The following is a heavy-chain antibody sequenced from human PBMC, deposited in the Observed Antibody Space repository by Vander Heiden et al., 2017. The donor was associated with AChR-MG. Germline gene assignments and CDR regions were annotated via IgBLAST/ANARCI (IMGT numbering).Heavy chain of an antibody. V-gene: IGHV3-53*02. D-gene: IGHD3-10*01. CDR2: IYSGGST. J-gene: IGHJ4*02. CDR3: AIDRSLRRWGYFDY. Sequence: EVQLVETGGGLIQPGGSLRLSCAASGFPVSSNYMSWVRQAPGKGLGWVSVIYSGGSTYYADSVKGRFTISRDNSKNTLYRQMNSLRAEDTAVYYCAIDRSLRRWGYFDYWGQGTLVTVSS. CDR1: GFPVSSNY.